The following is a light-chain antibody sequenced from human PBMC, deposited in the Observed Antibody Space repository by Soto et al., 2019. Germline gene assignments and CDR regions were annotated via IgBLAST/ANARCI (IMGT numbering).Light chain of an antibody. J-gene: IGKJ2*01. CDR1: QSISSW. CDR3: QQYNSYPYP. CDR2: DAS. V-gene: IGKV1-5*01. Sequence: DIQMTQSPSTLSASVGDRVTITCRASQSISSWLAWYQQKPGKAPKLLIYDASSLESGVPSRFSGSGSGTEFTLTLSSLQPDDFATYYCQQYNSYPYPFVQGTKLEIK.